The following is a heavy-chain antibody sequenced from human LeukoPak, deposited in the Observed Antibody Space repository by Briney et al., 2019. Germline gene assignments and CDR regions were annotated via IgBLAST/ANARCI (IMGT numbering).Heavy chain of an antibody. CDR2: ISGSGGST. J-gene: IGHJ4*02. Sequence: GGSLRLSCAASGFTVSSNYMSWVRQAPGKGLEWVSAISGSGGSTYYADSVKGRFTISRDNSKNTLYLQMNSLRAEDTAVYYCAKELIQYSSSWFDYWGQGTLVTVSS. CDR3: AKELIQYSSSWFDY. V-gene: IGHV3-23*01. CDR1: GFTVSSNY. D-gene: IGHD6-13*01.